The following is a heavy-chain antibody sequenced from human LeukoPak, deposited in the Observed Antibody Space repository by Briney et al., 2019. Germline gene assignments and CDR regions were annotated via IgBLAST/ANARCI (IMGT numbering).Heavy chain of an antibody. V-gene: IGHV4-39*07. CDR3: ARGLRYRFDP. CDR1: GGSISSSSYY. Sequence: SETLSLTCTVSGGSISSSSYYWGWIRQPPGKGLEWIGSIYYSGSTYYNPSLKGRVTISVDTSKNQFSLKLSSVTAADTAVYYCARGLRYRFDPWGQGTLVTVSS. D-gene: IGHD3-9*01. J-gene: IGHJ5*02. CDR2: IYYSGST.